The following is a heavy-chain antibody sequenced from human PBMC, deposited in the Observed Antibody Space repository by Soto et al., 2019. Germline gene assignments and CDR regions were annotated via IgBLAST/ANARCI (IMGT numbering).Heavy chain of an antibody. V-gene: IGHV4-59*08. CDR3: ARLNGYCVSTGCHGYYGMDV. J-gene: IGHJ6*02. CDR1: GGSISSYY. CDR2: IYYSGST. Sequence: SETLSLTCTVSGGSISSYYWSWIRQPPGKGLEWIGYIYYSGSTNYNPSLKSRVTISVDTSKNQFSLKLSSVTAADTAVYYCARLNGYCVSTGCHGYYGMDVWGQGTTVTVSS. D-gene: IGHD2-2*03.